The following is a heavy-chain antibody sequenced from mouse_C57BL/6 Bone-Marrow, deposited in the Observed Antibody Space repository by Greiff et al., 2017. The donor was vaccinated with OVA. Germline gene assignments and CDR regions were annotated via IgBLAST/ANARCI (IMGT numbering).Heavy chain of an antibody. Sequence: VQLQQSGGDLVKPGGSLKLSCAASGFTFSSYGMSWVRQTPDKRLEWVATISSGGSYTYYPDSVKGRFTISRDNAKNTLYLQMSSLKSEDTAMYYCARQNYKGYFDYWGQGTTLTVSS. J-gene: IGHJ2*01. CDR2: ISSGGSYT. V-gene: IGHV5-6*01. CDR3: ARQNYKGYFDY. D-gene: IGHD2-12*01. CDR1: GFTFSSYG.